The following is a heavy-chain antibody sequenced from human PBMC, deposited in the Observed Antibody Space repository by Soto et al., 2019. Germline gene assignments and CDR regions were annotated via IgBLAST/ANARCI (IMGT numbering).Heavy chain of an antibody. Sequence: SESLSLTWTVSGGSISSGDWSWIRQPPGKGLEWIGYIYYSGSTNYNPSLKSRVTISVDTSKNQFSLKLSSVTAADTAVYYCARYTFWGVIVPPNAFDIWCQATMVTGSS. CDR2: IYYSGST. CDR1: GGSISSGD. V-gene: IGHV4-59*01. CDR3: ARYTFWGVIVPPNAFDI. D-gene: IGHD3-16*02. J-gene: IGHJ3*02.